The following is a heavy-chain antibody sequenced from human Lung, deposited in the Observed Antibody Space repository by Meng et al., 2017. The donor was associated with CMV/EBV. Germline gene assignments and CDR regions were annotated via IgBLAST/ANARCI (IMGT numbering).Heavy chain of an antibody. J-gene: IGHJ4*02. CDR3: ASFPPPGKQWLVTDY. CDR1: GGSISSSNW. D-gene: IGHD6-19*01. V-gene: IGHV4-4*02. CDR2: IYHSGST. Sequence: DAGPGMVRPSGTPSLTCAVSGGSISSSNWWSWVRQPPGKGLEWIGEIYHSGSTNYNPSLKSRVTISVDKSKNQFSLKLSSVTAADTAVYYCASFPPPGKQWLVTDYWGQGTLVTVSS.